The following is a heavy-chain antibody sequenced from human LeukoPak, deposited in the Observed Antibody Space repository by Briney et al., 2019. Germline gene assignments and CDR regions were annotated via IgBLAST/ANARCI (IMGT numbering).Heavy chain of an antibody. J-gene: IGHJ4*02. V-gene: IGHV4-34*01. CDR3: ARGVGDYYFDY. CDR1: GGSFSGYY. CDR2: INHSGST. Sequence: SETLSLTCAVYGGSFSGYYWSWIRQPPGKGLEWIGEINHSGSTNYNPSLKSRVTISVDTSKNQFSLKLSSVTAADTAVYYCARGVGDYYFDYWGQGTLVTVSS.